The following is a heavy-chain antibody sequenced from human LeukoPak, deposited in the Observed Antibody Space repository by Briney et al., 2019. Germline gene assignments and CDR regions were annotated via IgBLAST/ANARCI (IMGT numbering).Heavy chain of an antibody. CDR3: AIGNRQNYESSGYFY. J-gene: IGHJ4*02. D-gene: IGHD3-22*01. V-gene: IGHV3-23*01. CDR1: GFSFSSFA. Sequence: PGGSLRLSCAASGFSFSSFAMSWVRRAPGEGLEWVSAIGGSGGSTYHADSVKGRFPISRVNSTNELYLQMYCLRAEATAVYYSAIGNRQNYESSGYFYWGQGTLVTVSS. CDR2: IGGSGGST.